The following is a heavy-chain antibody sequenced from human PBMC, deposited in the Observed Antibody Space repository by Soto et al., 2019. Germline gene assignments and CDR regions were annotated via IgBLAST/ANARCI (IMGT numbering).Heavy chain of an antibody. CDR1: DFSLTDAR. D-gene: IGHD3-3*01. J-gene: IGHJ4*02. CDR3: TTDARFIFSLHY. Sequence: EVQLVESGGGLVKPGGSLRLSCAASDFSLTDARMNWVRQAPGKGLEWVGRIKSQIDGATTDYAAPVKGRFAITIADSTHTLYLQMNSPKTGATAVYYWTTDARFIFSLHYWGQGTLVTVSS. V-gene: IGHV3-15*07. CDR2: IKSQIDGATT.